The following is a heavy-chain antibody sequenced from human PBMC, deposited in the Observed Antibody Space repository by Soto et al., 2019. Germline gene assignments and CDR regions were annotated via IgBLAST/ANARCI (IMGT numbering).Heavy chain of an antibody. CDR1: GFSFSRHA. V-gene: IGHV3-23*01. CDR2: ISFSGDST. Sequence: AQLLESGGGLVQPGGSLRLSCAASGFSFSRHAMSWVRQAPGKGLEWVSAISFSGDSTYYADSVRGRFTISRDNSKNTKDLQMNSLRAEDTAVYYCARGADCWSAYYYYMAVWGKGTTVTVSS. D-gene: IGHD3-3*01. J-gene: IGHJ6*03. CDR3: ARGADCWSAYYYYMAV.